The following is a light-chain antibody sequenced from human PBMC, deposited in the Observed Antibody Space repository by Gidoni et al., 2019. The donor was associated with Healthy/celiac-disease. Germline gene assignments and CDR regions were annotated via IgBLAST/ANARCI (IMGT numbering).Light chain of an antibody. CDR1: QSVSSY. CDR3: QQRSNWPPIT. V-gene: IGKV3-11*01. CDR2: DAS. Sequence: EMVLTQSPATLSVSPGERATLSCRASQSVSSYLAVYQQKPGQAPRLLIYDASNRATGIPARFSGSGSGTDFTLTISSREPEDFAVYYCQQRSNWPPITFGQGTRLEIK. J-gene: IGKJ5*01.